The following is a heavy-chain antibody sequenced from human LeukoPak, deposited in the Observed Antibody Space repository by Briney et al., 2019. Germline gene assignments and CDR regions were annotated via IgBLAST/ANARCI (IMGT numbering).Heavy chain of an antibody. CDR3: ARGVTIGYFQH. CDR1: GGTFSSYA. D-gene: IGHD3-9*01. CDR2: IIPILGIA. J-gene: IGHJ1*01. Sequence: ASVKVSCKASGGTFSSYAISWVRQAPGQGLEWMGRIIPILGIANYAQKLQGRVTITADKSTSTAYMELSSLRSEDTAVYYCARGVTIGYFQHWGQGTLVTVSS. V-gene: IGHV1-69*04.